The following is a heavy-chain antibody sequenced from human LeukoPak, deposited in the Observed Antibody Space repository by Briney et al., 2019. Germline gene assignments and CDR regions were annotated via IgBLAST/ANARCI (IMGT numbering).Heavy chain of an antibody. CDR3: ARGPSGYHNT. J-gene: IGHJ4*02. Sequence: GGSLRLSCAASGFTFSSYGIHWVRQAPGKGLEWVTFISYDGSNKYHADSVKGRFTISRDNSKNTLYLQMNSLRAEDTAVYYCARGPSGYHNTGGQGTLVTVSS. CDR1: GFTFSSYG. D-gene: IGHD5-12*01. CDR2: ISYDGSNK. V-gene: IGHV3-30*12.